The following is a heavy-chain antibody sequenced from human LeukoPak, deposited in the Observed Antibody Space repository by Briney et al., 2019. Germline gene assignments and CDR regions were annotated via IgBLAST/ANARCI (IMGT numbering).Heavy chain of an antibody. CDR1: GYTFTGYY. CDR2: IDPSGGST. D-gene: IGHD2/OR15-2a*01. V-gene: IGHV1-46*01. Sequence: ASVKVSCKASGYTFTGYYMHWVRQAPGQGLEWMGIIDPSGGSTTYAQKFQGRVTMTRDTSTSTVHMELRSLRSDDTAVYYCARGEYYFDYWGQGTLVTVSS. J-gene: IGHJ4*02. CDR3: ARGEYYFDY.